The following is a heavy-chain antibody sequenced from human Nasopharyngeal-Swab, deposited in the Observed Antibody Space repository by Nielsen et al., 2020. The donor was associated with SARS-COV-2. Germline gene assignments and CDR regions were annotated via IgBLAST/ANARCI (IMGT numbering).Heavy chain of an antibody. CDR3: ARDAPAHYGAFY. D-gene: IGHD4-17*01. J-gene: IGHJ4*02. CDR1: GFTFSSLD. Sequence: GESLKISCAASGFTFSSLDMHWVRQAPGKGPEWVAFIAHDASNEYYGDSVKGRFSISRDSSKNTLYLQMDSLLGEDTAVYYCARDAPAHYGAFYWGRGTLVTVSS. V-gene: IGHV3-30*03. CDR2: IAHDASNE.